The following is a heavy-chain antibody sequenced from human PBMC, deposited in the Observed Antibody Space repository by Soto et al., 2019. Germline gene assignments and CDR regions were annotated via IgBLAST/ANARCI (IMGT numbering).Heavy chain of an antibody. CDR2: IYYSGST. J-gene: IGHJ5*02. D-gene: IGHD3-10*01. CDR1: GGSISSYY. CDR3: ARDLGFGELLGWFDP. V-gene: IGHV4-59*01. Sequence: QVQLQESGPGLVKPSETLSLTCTVSGGSISSYYWSWIRQPPGKGLEWIGYIYYSGSTNYNPSLKSRVTISVETSKNQFSLKLSSVTAADTAVYYCARDLGFGELLGWFDPWGQGTLVTVSS.